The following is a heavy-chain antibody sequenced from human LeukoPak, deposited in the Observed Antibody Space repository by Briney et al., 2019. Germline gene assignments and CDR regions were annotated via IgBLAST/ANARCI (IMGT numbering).Heavy chain of an antibody. CDR2: INHSGST. CDR3: ARDLSRADWYFDL. V-gene: IGHV4-34*01. Sequence: PSETLSLTCAAYGGSFSGYYWSWIRQPPGKGLEWIGEINHSGSTNYNPSLKSRVTISVVTSRNQFSLKLNSVTAADTAVYYCARDLSRADWYFDLWGRGTLVTVSS. J-gene: IGHJ2*01. CDR1: GGSFSGYY. D-gene: IGHD3-10*01.